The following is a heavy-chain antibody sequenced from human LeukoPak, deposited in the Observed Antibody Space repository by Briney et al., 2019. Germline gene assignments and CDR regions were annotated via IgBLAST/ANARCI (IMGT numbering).Heavy chain of an antibody. Sequence: PSETLSLTCAVYGGSFSGYYWSWIRQPPGKGLEWIGEINHSGSTNYNPSLKSRVTIPVDTSKNQFSLKLSSVTAAATAVYYCARYCSGGSCYGMDVWGKGTTVTVSS. V-gene: IGHV4-34*01. D-gene: IGHD2-15*01. CDR3: ARYCSGGSCYGMDV. CDR1: GGSFSGYY. CDR2: INHSGST. J-gene: IGHJ6*04.